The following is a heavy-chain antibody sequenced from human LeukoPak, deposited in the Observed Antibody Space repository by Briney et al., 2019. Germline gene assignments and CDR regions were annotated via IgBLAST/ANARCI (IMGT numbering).Heavy chain of an antibody. CDR2: ISGSGGST. Sequence: TGGSLRLSCAASGFTFSSYAVSWVRQAPGKGLEWVSSISGSGGSTYSADSVKGRFTISRDNSKNTLYLQMNSLRAEDTAVYYCAKDSYSSSWERYYYYYYYMDVWGKGTTVTVSS. D-gene: IGHD6-13*01. CDR3: AKDSYSSSWERYYYYYYYMDV. CDR1: GFTFSSYA. V-gene: IGHV3-23*01. J-gene: IGHJ6*03.